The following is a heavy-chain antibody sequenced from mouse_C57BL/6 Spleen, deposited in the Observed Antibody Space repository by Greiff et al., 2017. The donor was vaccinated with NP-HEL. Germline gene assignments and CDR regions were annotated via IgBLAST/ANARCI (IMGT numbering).Heavy chain of an antibody. CDR2: IYPRSGNT. CDR1: GYTFTSYG. D-gene: IGHD2-3*01. CDR3: ARVNDGGYYCAMEC. V-gene: IGHV1-81*01. Sequence: QVQLQQSGAELARPGASVKLSCKASGYTFTSYGISWVKQRTGQGLEWIGEIYPRSGNTYYNEKFQGKATLTAAQSSSTAYMALRSLTSEDCAVYVCARVNDGGYYCAMECWGQGTAVTVAA. J-gene: IGHJ4*01.